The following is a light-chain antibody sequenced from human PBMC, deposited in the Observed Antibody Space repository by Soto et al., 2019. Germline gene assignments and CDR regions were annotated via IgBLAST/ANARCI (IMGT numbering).Light chain of an antibody. J-gene: IGKJ1*01. CDR1: QGIGSY. Sequence: DIQMTQSPSSLSESVGDRVTITCRASQGIGSYLAWYQQNPGKEPTVLIYSASTLQSGVPSRCSGSGSGTDFTLTISSLQPEDVATYYCQTYDSAPETFGQGTKGEI. V-gene: IGKV1-27*01. CDR3: QTYDSAPET. CDR2: SAS.